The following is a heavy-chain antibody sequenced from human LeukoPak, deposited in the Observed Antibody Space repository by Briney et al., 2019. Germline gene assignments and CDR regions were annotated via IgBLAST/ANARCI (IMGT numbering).Heavy chain of an antibody. D-gene: IGHD2-15*01. CDR1: GGSFSGYY. CDR2: ITYSGST. Sequence: SETLSLTCAVYGGSFSGYYWSWIRQSPGKGLEWIGEITYSGSTKYNPSLKSRVTISVDMSKNQLSLKLSSVTAADTAMYYCARHGGCSGGSCYSEDLYYMDVWGKGTTVTISS. V-gene: IGHV4-34*01. CDR3: ARHGGCSGGSCYSEDLYYMDV. J-gene: IGHJ6*03.